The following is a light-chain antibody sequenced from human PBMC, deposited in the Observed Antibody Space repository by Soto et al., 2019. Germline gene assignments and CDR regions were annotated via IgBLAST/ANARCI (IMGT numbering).Light chain of an antibody. CDR3: ATWDDSLIGSV. J-gene: IGLJ1*01. CDR2: GNG. V-gene: IGLV2-11*01. CDR1: SSDVGGNNY. Sequence: QSALTQPRSVSGSPGQSVTISCTGTSSDVGGNNYVSWYQQFPGTALKLLIYGNGQRPSGVPDRFSGSKSGTSASLAISGLQSEDEADYYCATWDDSLIGSVFGTGTKVTVL.